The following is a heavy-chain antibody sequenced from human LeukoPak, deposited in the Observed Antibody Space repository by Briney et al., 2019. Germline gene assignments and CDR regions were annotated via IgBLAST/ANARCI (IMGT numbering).Heavy chain of an antibody. CDR1: GGSISSSSYY. V-gene: IGHV4-39*01. Sequence: PSETLSLTCTVSGGSISSSSYYWGWIRQPPRKGLEWIGSIYYSGSTYYNPSLKSRVTISVDTSKNQFSLKLSSVTAADTAVYYCARNPHAATIDYWGQGTLVTVSS. CDR2: IYYSGST. J-gene: IGHJ4*02. D-gene: IGHD5-24*01. CDR3: ARNPHAATIDY.